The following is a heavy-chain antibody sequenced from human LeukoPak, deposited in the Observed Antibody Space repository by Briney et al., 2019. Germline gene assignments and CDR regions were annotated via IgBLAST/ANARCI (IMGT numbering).Heavy chain of an antibody. CDR1: GFTFSSYG. D-gene: IGHD1-7*01. J-gene: IGHJ4*02. V-gene: IGHV3-23*01. Sequence: GGSLRLSCAASGFTFSSYGMHWVRQAPGKGLEWVSALSGNGAKTYYADSVKGRFTISRDNSGNTLYLQMNRLRAEDTAIYFCAKDLNYAFDYWGQGALVTVSS. CDR2: LSGNGAKT. CDR3: AKDLNYAFDY.